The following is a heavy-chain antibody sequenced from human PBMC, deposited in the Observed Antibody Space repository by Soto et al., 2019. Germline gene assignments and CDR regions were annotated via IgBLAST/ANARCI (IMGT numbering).Heavy chain of an antibody. CDR2: VTYSGGP. V-gene: IGHV4-59*01. J-gene: IGHJ3*02. CDR3: ARDAGYQLTGAFDI. CDR1: GGSISTYY. D-gene: IGHD2-2*01. Sequence: LSLTCTVSGGSISTYYWSWIRQPPGKGLEWFGYVTYSGGPTYNPSLKSGGTISVDTSNTYSLNVTSVTAADTAGYCSARDAGYQLTGAFDIWGQRKMHTVS.